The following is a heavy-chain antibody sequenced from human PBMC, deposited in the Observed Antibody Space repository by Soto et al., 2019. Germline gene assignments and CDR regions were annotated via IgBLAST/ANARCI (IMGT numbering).Heavy chain of an antibody. CDR2: INHSGST. Sequence: SETLSLTCAVYGGSFSGYYWSWIRQPPGKGLEWIGEINHSGSTNYNPSLKSRVTISVATSKNQFSLKLSSVTAADTAVYYCARADYDYIWGSYRYSRFDYWGQGTLVTVSS. CDR1: GGSFSGYY. D-gene: IGHD3-16*02. CDR3: ARADYDYIWGSYRYSRFDY. V-gene: IGHV4-34*01. J-gene: IGHJ4*02.